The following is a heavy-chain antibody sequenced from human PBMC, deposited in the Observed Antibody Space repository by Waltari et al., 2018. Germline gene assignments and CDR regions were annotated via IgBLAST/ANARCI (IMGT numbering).Heavy chain of an antibody. J-gene: IGHJ4*02. V-gene: IGHV1-46*01. Sequence: QVQLVQSGADVKKPGASVKVSCKASGYTFTSYYMHWMRRARGQGLEWRGIINPKGDSRSYAQKCQGRVTMTRGTSTNTVYMELSRLRSEETAVYYCARAMRRVSSYVDNWGQGTPVTVSS. D-gene: IGHD2-8*01. CDR1: GYTFTSYY. CDR2: INPKGDSR. CDR3: ARAMRRVSSYVDN.